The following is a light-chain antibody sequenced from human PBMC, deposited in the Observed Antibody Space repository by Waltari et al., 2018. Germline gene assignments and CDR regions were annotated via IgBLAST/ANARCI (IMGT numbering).Light chain of an antibody. Sequence: SLPHVLLKNKPDATLQRGSGVPCRFSASKDTSANAFILLISGIQSEDEADYYCMILYNTAVVFGGGTNLTVL. V-gene: IGLV5-45*01. CDR2: NKPDATL. J-gene: IGLJ3*02. CDR3: MILYNTAVV.